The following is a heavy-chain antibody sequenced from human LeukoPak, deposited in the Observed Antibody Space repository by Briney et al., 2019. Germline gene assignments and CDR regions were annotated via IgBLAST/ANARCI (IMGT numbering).Heavy chain of an antibody. V-gene: IGHV5-51*01. CDR3: ARLGTDHAMDV. Sequence: GESLKISCKGSGYSFTNHWIGLVRQMSGKGLEWMGIIYPGDSDTRYSPSFQGLVTISADKSITTAYLQWSSLKASDTAMYYCARLGTDHAMDVWGRGTTVTVSS. D-gene: IGHD6-13*01. CDR1: GYSFTNHW. CDR2: IYPGDSDT. J-gene: IGHJ6*02.